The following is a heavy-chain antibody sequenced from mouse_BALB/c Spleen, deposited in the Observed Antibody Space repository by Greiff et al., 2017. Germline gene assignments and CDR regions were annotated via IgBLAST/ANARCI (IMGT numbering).Heavy chain of an antibody. CDR2: IWAGGST. Sequence: QVQLQQSGPSLVQPSQSLSITCTVSGFSLTSYGVHWVRQPPGKGLEWLGVIWAGGSTNYNSALMSRLSISKDNSKSQVFLKMNSLQTDDTAMYYCARVGSGTKGAYAMDYWGQGTSVTVSS. J-gene: IGHJ4*01. D-gene: IGHD4-1*01. V-gene: IGHV2-9*02. CDR3: ARVGSGTKGAYAMDY. CDR1: GFSLTSYG.